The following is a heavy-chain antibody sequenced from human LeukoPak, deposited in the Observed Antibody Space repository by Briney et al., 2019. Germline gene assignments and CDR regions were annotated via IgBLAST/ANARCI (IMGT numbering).Heavy chain of an antibody. CDR2: IKQDGSEK. V-gene: IGHV3-7*01. Sequence: QPGGSLRLSCAASGFTFSSYWMSWVRQAPGKGLEWVANIKQDGSEKYYVDSVKGRFTISRDNAKNSLYLQMNSLRAEDTAVYYCAGDGLLFSFWFDPWGQGTLVTVSS. CDR1: GFTFSSYW. CDR3: AGDGLLFSFWFDP. J-gene: IGHJ5*02. D-gene: IGHD2-21*02.